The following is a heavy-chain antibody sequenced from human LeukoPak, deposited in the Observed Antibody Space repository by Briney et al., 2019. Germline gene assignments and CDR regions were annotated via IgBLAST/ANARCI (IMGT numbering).Heavy chain of an antibody. CDR1: GFTFSYYA. V-gene: IGHV3-48*03. CDR3: ARDKSDYYGSGSQYNWFDP. J-gene: IGHJ5*02. Sequence: GGSLRLSCAASGFTFSYYAMSWVRQAPGKGLEWVSYISSSGSTIYYADSVKGRFTISRDNAKNSLYLQMNSLRAEDTAVYYCARDKSDYYGSGSQYNWFDPWGQGTLVTVSS. CDR2: ISSSGSTI. D-gene: IGHD3-10*01.